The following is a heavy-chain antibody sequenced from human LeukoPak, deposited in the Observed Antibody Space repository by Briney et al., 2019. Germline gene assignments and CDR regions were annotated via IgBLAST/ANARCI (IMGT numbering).Heavy chain of an antibody. D-gene: IGHD6-13*01. CDR1: GYTFTSYA. J-gene: IGHJ4*02. Sequence: ASVKVSCKASGYTFTSYAMHWVRQAPGQRLEWMGWINAGNGNTKYSQEFQGRVTITRDTSASTAYMELSSLRSEDMAVYYCARDGSLGSSSWKSFDYWGQGTLVTVSS. CDR3: ARDGSLGSSSWKSFDY. V-gene: IGHV1-3*03. CDR2: INAGNGNT.